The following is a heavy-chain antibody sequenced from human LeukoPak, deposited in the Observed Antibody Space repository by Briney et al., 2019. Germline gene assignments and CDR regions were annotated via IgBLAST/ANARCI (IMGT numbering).Heavy chain of an antibody. CDR2: INEDGSVQ. D-gene: IGHD3-10*01. CDR3: ASRESSMARSH. V-gene: IGHV3-7*01. J-gene: IGHJ4*02. CDR1: GFIISDYW. Sequence: GGSLRLSCAASGFIISDYWMNWVRQVPGKGLEWVANINEDGSVQDYVDSVRGRFTISRDNAKNSVYLQMNSLRVGDTAVYYCASRESSMARSHWGQGTLVTVSS.